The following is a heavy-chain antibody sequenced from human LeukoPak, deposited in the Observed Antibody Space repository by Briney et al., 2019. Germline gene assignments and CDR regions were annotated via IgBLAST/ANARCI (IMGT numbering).Heavy chain of an antibody. J-gene: IGHJ4*02. Sequence: PSETLSLTCTVSGFSISSYYWSWIRQPPGKGLEWIGYIYYSGSTNYNPSLKSRVTISVDTSKNQFSLKLSSVTAADTAVYYCARRYGDYRKGYFDYWGQGTLVTVSS. V-gene: IGHV4-59*08. CDR1: GFSISSYY. CDR2: IYYSGST. CDR3: ARRYGDYRKGYFDY. D-gene: IGHD4-17*01.